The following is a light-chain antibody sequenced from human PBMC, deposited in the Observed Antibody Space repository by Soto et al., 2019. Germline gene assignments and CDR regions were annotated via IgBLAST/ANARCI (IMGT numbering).Light chain of an antibody. Sequence: QPASVSGSPGQSITISCSGSSSDIGAYNHVAWFQQFPGKTPKLVIYSVSDRPSGVSYRFSGSKSGNTASLTISGLQADDEADYYCISYTVSRSYVFGTGTKLTVL. CDR3: ISYTVSRSYV. CDR2: SVS. CDR1: SSDIGAYNH. V-gene: IGLV2-14*01. J-gene: IGLJ1*01.